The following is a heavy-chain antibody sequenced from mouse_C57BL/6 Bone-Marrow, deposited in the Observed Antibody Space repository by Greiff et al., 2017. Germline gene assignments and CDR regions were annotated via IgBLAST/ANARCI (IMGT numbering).Heavy chain of an antibody. CDR2: ISNLAYSI. CDR1: GFTFSDYG. V-gene: IGHV5-15*01. J-gene: IGHJ2*01. CDR3: ARGDYEYGFDY. D-gene: IGHD2-4*01. Sequence: EVQGVESGGGLVQPGGSLKLSCAASGFTFSDYGMAWVRQAPRKGPEWVAFISNLAYSIYYADTVTGRFTISRENAKNTLYLEMSSLRTEDTAVYYCARGDYEYGFDYGGQGTTLTVSS.